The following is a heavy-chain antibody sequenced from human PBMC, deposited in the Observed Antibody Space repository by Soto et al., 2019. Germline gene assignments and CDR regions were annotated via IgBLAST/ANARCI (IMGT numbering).Heavy chain of an antibody. V-gene: IGHV3-7*01. CDR2: IKQDGSEK. J-gene: IGHJ3*02. CDR3: ARLARVWDDAFDI. Sequence: GGSLRLSCAASGFTFSSYWMSWVRQAPGKGLEWVANIKQDGSEKYYVDSVKGRFTISRDNAKNSLYLQMNSLRAEDTAVYYCARLARVWDDAFDIWGQGTMVTVSS. CDR1: GFTFSSYW. D-gene: IGHD1-26*01.